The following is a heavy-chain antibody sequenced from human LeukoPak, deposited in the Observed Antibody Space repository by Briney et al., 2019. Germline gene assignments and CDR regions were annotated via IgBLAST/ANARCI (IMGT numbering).Heavy chain of an antibody. CDR1: GGSISNSSYY. Sequence: SETLSLTCTVSGGSISNSSYYWGWIRQPPGKGLEWIGSIYYSGSTYYNPPLKSRATISVDTSKNQFSLKLSSVTAADAAVYFCARRSSSWYYFEDWGQGTLVTVSS. V-gene: IGHV4-39*07. D-gene: IGHD6-13*01. CDR2: IYYSGST. CDR3: ARRSSSWYYFED. J-gene: IGHJ4*02.